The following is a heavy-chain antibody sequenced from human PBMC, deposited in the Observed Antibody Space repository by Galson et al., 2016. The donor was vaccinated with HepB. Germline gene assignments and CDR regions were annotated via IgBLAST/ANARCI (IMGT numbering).Heavy chain of an antibody. CDR2: ISGSGGST. Sequence: SLRLSCAASGFTFGSYAMSWVRQAPGKGLEWVSAISGSGGSTYYADSVKGRFTISRDNSKNTLYLQMNSLRAEDTAVYYCAKDYRPYCYGSGRSPFDYWGQGTLVTVSS. CDR3: AKDYRPYCYGSGRSPFDY. J-gene: IGHJ4*02. CDR1: GFTFGSYA. V-gene: IGHV3-23*01. D-gene: IGHD3-10*01.